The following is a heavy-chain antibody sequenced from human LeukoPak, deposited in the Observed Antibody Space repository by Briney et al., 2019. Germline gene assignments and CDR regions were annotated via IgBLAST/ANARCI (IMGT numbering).Heavy chain of an antibody. CDR3: ARDSADSYFIWSYYFDY. Sequence: GGSLRLSCAASGFTFSSFSMNWVRQAPGKGLEWVSSISSSSSYIYYADSVKGRFTISRDNAKNSLYLQMNSLRAEDTAVYYCARDSADSYFIWSYYFDYWGQGTLVTVSS. CDR1: GFTFSSFS. J-gene: IGHJ4*02. V-gene: IGHV3-21*01. CDR2: ISSSSSYI. D-gene: IGHD4-11*01.